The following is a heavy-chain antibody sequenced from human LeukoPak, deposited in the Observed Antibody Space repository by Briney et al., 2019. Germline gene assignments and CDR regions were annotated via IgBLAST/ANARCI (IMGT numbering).Heavy chain of an antibody. CDR2: INTNTGNP. D-gene: IGHD4-23*01. Sequence: ASVKVSCKASGYTFTSYAMNWVRQAPGQGLEWMGWINTNTGNPTYAQGFTGRFVFSLDTSVSTAYLQISSLKAEDTAVYYCARDRVDLMTTVVTHWFDPWGQGTLVTVSS. J-gene: IGHJ5*02. CDR1: GYTFTSYA. CDR3: ARDRVDLMTTVVTHWFDP. V-gene: IGHV7-4-1*02.